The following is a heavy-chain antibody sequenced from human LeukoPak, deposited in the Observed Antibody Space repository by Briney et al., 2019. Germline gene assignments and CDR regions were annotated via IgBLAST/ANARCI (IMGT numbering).Heavy chain of an antibody. CDR3: ARDHRDYYDSTGYYDY. CDR1: GFTVTSNY. CDR2: IYTGGAT. V-gene: IGHV3-66*02. D-gene: IGHD3-22*01. J-gene: IGHJ4*02. Sequence: WGSLRLSCAASGFTVTSNYMSWVRQAPGKGLEWVSVIYTGGATYYADSVKGRFTISRDNSKNTLYLQMNSLRAEDTAVYYCARDHRDYYDSTGYYDYWGQGTLVTVSS.